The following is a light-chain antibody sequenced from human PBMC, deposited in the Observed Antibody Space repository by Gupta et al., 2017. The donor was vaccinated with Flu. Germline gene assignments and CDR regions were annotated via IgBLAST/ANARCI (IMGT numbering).Light chain of an antibody. CDR2: GAS. V-gene: IGKV1-33*01. CDR3: QQYDFLPPH. J-gene: IGKJ4*01. CDR1: HDISDY. Sequence: IQMTQSPSSLSAFVGDRVTMSCQASHDISDYINWYQHKPGKAPSLLIFGASNLEAGVPSRFSKSGSGTNFTLTITRLQPEDVAKYYCQQYDFLPPHFGGGTKVAI.